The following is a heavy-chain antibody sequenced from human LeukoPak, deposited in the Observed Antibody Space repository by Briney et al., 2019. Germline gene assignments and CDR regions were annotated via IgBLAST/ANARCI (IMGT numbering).Heavy chain of an antibody. CDR2: INHSGST. V-gene: IGHV4-34*01. Sequence: SETLSLTCAVYGGSFSGYYWSWIRQPPGKGLEWIGEINHSGSTNYNQSLKSRVTISVDTSKNQFSLKLSSVTAADTAVYYCARRGRQLVRSLAHGMDVRDQGTTVTVSS. CDR3: ARRGRQLVRSLAHGMDV. CDR1: GGSFSGYY. J-gene: IGHJ6*02. D-gene: IGHD6-13*01.